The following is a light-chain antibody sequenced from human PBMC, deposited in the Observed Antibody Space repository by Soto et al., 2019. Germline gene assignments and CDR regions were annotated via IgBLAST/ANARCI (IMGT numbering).Light chain of an antibody. J-gene: IGKJ1*01. Sequence: IQMSQSPSTLSASIGDRVTITCRASQSISSWLAWYQQQPGKAPKLLIYDASSLESGVPSRFSGSGSETDFTLTISSLQPEDFATYYCQQAYSVPLTFGQGTKVDIK. CDR3: QQAYSVPLT. V-gene: IGKV1-5*01. CDR2: DAS. CDR1: QSISSW.